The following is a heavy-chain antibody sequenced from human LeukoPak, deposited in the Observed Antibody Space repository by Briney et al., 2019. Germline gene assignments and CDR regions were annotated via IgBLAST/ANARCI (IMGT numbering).Heavy chain of an antibody. J-gene: IGHJ5*02. D-gene: IGHD4-17*01. CDR3: ARDPPGHDYGDP. V-gene: IGHV1-2*02. CDR1: GYTFTGYY. CDR2: ITPNSGVT. Sequence: ASVKVSCKASGYTFTGYYMHWVRQAPGQGLQWMGWITPNSGVTNYAQKFQGRVTMTRDTSISTAYMELSRLRSDDTAVYYCARDPPGHDYGDPWGQGTLVTVSS.